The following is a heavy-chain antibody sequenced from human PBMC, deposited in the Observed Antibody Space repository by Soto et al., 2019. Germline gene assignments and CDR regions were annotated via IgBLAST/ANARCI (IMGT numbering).Heavy chain of an antibody. J-gene: IGHJ4*02. V-gene: IGHV1-18*03. CDR2: ITAHNGKT. CDR1: GYTFTNYG. D-gene: IGHD6-13*01. Sequence: QVQLVQSGAEVQKPGASVKVSCKASGYTFTNYGVTWVRKAPGQGLEWMGWITAHNGKTNYGQKFQGRVPMSRDISTSRAYIELRSRRSDEMAVYYCAREEITGIAAAAYSSLGFWGQGTLVTVSS. CDR3: AREEITGIAAAAYSSLGF.